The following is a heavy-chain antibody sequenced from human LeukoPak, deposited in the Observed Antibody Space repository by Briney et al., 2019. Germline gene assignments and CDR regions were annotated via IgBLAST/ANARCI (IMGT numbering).Heavy chain of an antibody. CDR3: ASGYSYGYGIYY. Sequence: GRCLRLSCAASGFTLDDYAMHWVRPAPGEGLGWVSGISWNSGSIGYADSVKGRLTISRDKAKNSLYLQMNSLRAEDTALYYCASGYSYGYGIYYWGQGTLVTVSS. V-gene: IGHV3-9*01. D-gene: IGHD5-18*01. CDR1: GFTLDDYA. J-gene: IGHJ4*02. CDR2: ISWNSGSI.